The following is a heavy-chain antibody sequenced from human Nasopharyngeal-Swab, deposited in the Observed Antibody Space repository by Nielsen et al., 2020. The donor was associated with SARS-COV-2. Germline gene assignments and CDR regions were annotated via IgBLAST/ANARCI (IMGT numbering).Heavy chain of an antibody. D-gene: IGHD3-10*01. J-gene: IGHJ6*02. Sequence: GESLKISCAASGFTFSSYSMNWVRQAPGKGLEWVSYISSSSSTIYYADSVKGRFTISRDNAKNSLYLQMNSLRAEDTAVYYCARGMWFRELSTTFYYDGMDVWGQGTTVPSP. CDR2: ISSSSSTI. CDR3: ARGMWFRELSTTFYYDGMDV. V-gene: IGHV3-48*04. CDR1: GFTFSSYS.